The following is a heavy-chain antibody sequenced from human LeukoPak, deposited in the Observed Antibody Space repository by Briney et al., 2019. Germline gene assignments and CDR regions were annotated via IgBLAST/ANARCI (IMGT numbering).Heavy chain of an antibody. V-gene: IGHV4-59*01. Sequence: SETLSLTCTVSSGSLSSYYWNWIRQPPGKGLEWIGYIYSSGSINYNPSLKNRVTISVDTSKNQFSLRLASATAADTAVYYCARGVNSGYFDYCGQGTLVTVSS. CDR2: IYSSGSI. J-gene: IGHJ4*02. CDR1: SGSLSSYY. CDR3: ARGVNSGYFDY. D-gene: IGHD1-26*01.